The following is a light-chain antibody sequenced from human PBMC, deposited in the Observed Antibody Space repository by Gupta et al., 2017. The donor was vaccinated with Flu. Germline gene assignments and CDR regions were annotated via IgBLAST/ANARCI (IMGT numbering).Light chain of an antibody. CDR3: QQYGSSPGT. CDR2: GAA. CDR1: QSVSSSY. Sequence: EIVLTQSPATLSCTPGESATLSCRASQSVSSSYLAWYQQKPGQAPRLLIYGAASRATGIPDRFSGSGSGTDFTLTISRLEPEGFAVYYCQQYGSSPGTFGQGTKLEIK. J-gene: IGKJ2*02. V-gene: IGKV3-20*01.